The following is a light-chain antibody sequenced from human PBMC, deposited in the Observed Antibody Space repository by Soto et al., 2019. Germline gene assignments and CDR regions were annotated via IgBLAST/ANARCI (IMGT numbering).Light chain of an antibody. CDR1: SSDVGAYNY. CDR2: EVN. V-gene: IGLV2-8*01. J-gene: IGLJ1*01. CDR3: SSYGGPNNSNYV. Sequence: QSALTQPPSASGSPGQSVTISCAGTSSDVGAYNYVSWYQQHPGKAPKLIISEVNKRPSGVPDRFSGSKSGNMASLTVSGLQPEDEADYYCSSYGGPNNSNYVFGTGTKVTVL.